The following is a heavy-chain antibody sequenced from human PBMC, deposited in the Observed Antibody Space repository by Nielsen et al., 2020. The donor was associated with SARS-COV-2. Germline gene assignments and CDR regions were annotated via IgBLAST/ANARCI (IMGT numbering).Heavy chain of an antibody. D-gene: IGHD1-26*01. Sequence: GESLKISCAASGFTFSNAWMSWVRQAPGKGLEWIGRIKSEPNGGTIDYAAPVKGRFTISRDDSKNTLYLQMNSLKTEDTAVYYCTTIGGEWEPLRDWGQGILVTVSS. CDR1: GFTFSNAW. V-gene: IGHV3-15*05. CDR3: TTIGGEWEPLRD. J-gene: IGHJ4*02. CDR2: IKSEPNGGTI.